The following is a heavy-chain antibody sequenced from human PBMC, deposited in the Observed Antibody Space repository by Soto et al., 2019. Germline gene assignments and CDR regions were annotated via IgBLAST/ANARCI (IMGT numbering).Heavy chain of an antibody. J-gene: IGHJ3*02. CDR2: IIPIFGTA. V-gene: IGHV1-69*13. CDR1: GYTFSSYA. Sequence: SVKVSCKASGYTFSSYAISWVRQAPGQGLEWMGGIIPIFGTANYAQKFQGRVTITADESTSTAYMELSSLRSEDTAVYYCATGGRISKVGASGIEAFDIWGQGTMVTVS. D-gene: IGHD1-26*01. CDR3: ATGGRISKVGASGIEAFDI.